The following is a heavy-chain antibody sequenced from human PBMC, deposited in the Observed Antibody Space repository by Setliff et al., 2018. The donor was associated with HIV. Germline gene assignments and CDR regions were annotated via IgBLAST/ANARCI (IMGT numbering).Heavy chain of an antibody. CDR3: VRGALLAAFDFDH. V-gene: IGHV1-3*01. CDR2: INAGKGEK. CDR1: GYTFTTYS. Sequence: ASVKVSCKTSGYTFTTYSMHWVRQAPGRSLEWLGWINAGKGEKRYSQDLQDRVTITSDTSANTAYMELSSLSSDDTAVYFCVRGALLAAFDFDHWGHGTQVTVSS. D-gene: IGHD2-8*02. J-gene: IGHJ4*01.